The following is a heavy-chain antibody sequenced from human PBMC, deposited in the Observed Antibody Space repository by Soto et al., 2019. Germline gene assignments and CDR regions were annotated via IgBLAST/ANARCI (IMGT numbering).Heavy chain of an antibody. J-gene: IGHJ4*02. CDR1: GFTFSIYN. D-gene: IGHD5-18*01. V-gene: IGHV3-23*01. CDR3: ASRIPSSLDY. Sequence: EVHLLESGGGLVQPGGSLRLSCVASGFTFSIYNMNWVRQAPGKGLEWVSVITGRGDYTHYADSVTARFTISRDNSKNPLYLQMNSLRAEDTGVYFCASRIPSSLDYWGQGTLVTVSS. CDR2: ITGRGDYT.